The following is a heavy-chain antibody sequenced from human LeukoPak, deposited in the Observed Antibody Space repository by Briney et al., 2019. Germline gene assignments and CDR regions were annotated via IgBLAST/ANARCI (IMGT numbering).Heavy chain of an antibody. CDR3: ARDATMMGNYFNY. J-gene: IGHJ4*02. V-gene: IGHV4-38-2*02. D-gene: IGHD5-12*01. CDR2: IYHSGST. CDR1: GYSISSGHY. Sequence: PSETLSLTCTVSGYSISSGHYWCWIRQPPGKGLEWIGSIYHSGSTYYNPSLQSRVTISVATSQNKFSLKMSSVTAADTAVYYWARDATMMGNYFNYWGQGTLVTVSS.